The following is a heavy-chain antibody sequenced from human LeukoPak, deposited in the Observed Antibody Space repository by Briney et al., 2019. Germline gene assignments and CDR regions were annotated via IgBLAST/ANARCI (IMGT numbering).Heavy chain of an antibody. Sequence: GGSLRLSCAASGFTFSRYWMSWVRQAPGKGLEWVSVIYSGGSTYYADSVKGRFTISRDNSKNTLYLQMNSLRAEDTAVYYCARDHEGSFDYWGQGTLVTVSS. V-gene: IGHV3-53*01. CDR2: IYSGGST. CDR3: ARDHEGSFDY. CDR1: GFTFSRYW. J-gene: IGHJ4*02.